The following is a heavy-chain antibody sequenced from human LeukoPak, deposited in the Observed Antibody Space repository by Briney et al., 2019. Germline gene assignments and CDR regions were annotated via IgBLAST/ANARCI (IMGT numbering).Heavy chain of an antibody. V-gene: IGHV1-18*01. CDR2: ISGYNGNT. CDR3: ARDEPVDTAMAFDY. D-gene: IGHD5-18*01. J-gene: IGHJ4*02. Sequence: ASVTVSCKASGYTFTSYGICWVRQAPGQGLEWMGWISGYNGNTNYAQKLQGRVTMTTDTSTSTAYMELRSLRSDDTAVYYCARDEPVDTAMAFDYWGLGSLVTVSS. CDR1: GYTFTSYG.